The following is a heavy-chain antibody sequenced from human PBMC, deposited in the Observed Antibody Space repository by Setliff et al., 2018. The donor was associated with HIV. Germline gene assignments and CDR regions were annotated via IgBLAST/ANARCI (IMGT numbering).Heavy chain of an antibody. CDR1: GFTFSNYA. V-gene: IGHV3-23*01. Sequence: PGGSLRLSCAASGFTFSNYAMSWVRQAPGKGLEWVSAISNSGGDTYYADSVKGRFTISRDNSKNTLYLQMNSLRADDTAVYYCAQGRVFDYWGQGTLVTVSS. CDR3: AQGRVFDY. CDR2: ISNSGGDT. J-gene: IGHJ4*02.